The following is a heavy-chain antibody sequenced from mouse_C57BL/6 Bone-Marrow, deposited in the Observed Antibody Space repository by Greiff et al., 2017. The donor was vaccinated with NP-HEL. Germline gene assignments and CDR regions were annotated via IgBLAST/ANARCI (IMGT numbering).Heavy chain of an antibody. V-gene: IGHV1-55*01. CDR1: GYTFTSYW. J-gene: IGHJ4*01. CDR3: ARYPIYDGYYYAMDY. CDR2: IYPGSGST. Sequence: QVQLQQPGAELVKPGASVKMSCKASGYTFTSYWITWVKQRPGQGLEWIGDIYPGSGSTNYNEKFKSKATLTVDTSSSTAYMQLSSLTSEDSAVYYCARYPIYDGYYYAMDYWGQGTSVTVSS. D-gene: IGHD2-3*01.